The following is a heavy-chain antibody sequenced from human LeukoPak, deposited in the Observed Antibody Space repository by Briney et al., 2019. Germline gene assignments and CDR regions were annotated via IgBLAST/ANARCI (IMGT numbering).Heavy chain of an antibody. V-gene: IGHV3-21*01. J-gene: IGHJ5*02. CDR2: ISSSSSYI. CDR1: GFTFSSYS. CDR3: AREAVVVVAATSNWFDP. D-gene: IGHD2-15*01. Sequence: GGSLRLSCAASGFTFSSYSMNWVRQAPGKGLEWVSSISSSSSYIYYADSVKGRFTISRDNAKNSLYLQMNSLRAEDTAVYYCAREAVVVVAATSNWFDPWGQGTLVTVSS.